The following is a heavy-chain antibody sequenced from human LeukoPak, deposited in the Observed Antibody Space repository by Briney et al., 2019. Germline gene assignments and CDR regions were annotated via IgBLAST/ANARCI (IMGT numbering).Heavy chain of an antibody. J-gene: IGHJ4*02. CDR1: GFMYSGFD. D-gene: IGHD1-26*01. V-gene: IGHV3-48*02. CDR2: ISSGSSTM. Sequence: GSLILSCAASGFMYSGFDMSWVRQAPGKGLEWVSYISSGSSTMYYAESVKGRFTISRDNAKTSLFLQMNGLRDEDTAVYYCVRERGFRGSYYYDHWGQGALVTVSS. CDR3: VRERGFRGSYYYDH.